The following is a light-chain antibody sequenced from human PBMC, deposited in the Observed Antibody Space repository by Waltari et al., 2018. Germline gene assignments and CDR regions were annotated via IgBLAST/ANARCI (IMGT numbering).Light chain of an antibody. CDR2: DDT. Sequence: QSALTQPASVPGSPGQSATIHCTGTSNAVGSSNFFSWYQQHPGKAPKLIIHDDTERPSGVSDRFSGSKSANGASLTISGLQAEDEAHYYCCAYAGKVFGGGTRLTVL. CDR1: SNAVGSSNF. CDR3: CAYAGKV. V-gene: IGLV2-23*01. J-gene: IGLJ3*02.